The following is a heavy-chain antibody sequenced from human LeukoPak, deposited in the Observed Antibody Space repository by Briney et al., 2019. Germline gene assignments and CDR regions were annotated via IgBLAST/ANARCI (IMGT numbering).Heavy chain of an antibody. CDR1: GFTLSSYG. D-gene: IGHD3-22*01. Sequence: GGSLRLSCAASGFTLSSYGMNWVRQAPGKGLEWVSYISSSGSTIYYADSVKGRFTISRDNAKNSLYLQMNSLRAEDTAVYYCASQGDSSGYYYYYGMDVWGQGTTVTVSS. CDR3: ASQGDSSGYYYYYGMDV. CDR2: ISSSGSTI. V-gene: IGHV3-48*03. J-gene: IGHJ6*02.